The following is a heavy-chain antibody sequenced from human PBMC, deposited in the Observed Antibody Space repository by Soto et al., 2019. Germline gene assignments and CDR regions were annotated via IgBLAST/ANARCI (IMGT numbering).Heavy chain of an antibody. Sequence: ASVKVSCKASGYTFTSYYMHWVRQAPGQGLEWMGIINPSGGSTSYAQKFQGRVTMTRDTSTSTVYMELSSLRSGDTAVYYCARDQAAAASRYYGMDVWGQGTTVTVSS. CDR3: ARDQAAAASRYYGMDV. CDR1: GYTFTSYY. V-gene: IGHV1-46*01. D-gene: IGHD6-13*01. J-gene: IGHJ6*02. CDR2: INPSGGST.